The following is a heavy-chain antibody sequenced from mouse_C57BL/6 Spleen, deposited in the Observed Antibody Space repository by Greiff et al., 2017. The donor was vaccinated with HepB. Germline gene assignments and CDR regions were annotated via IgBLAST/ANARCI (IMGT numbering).Heavy chain of an antibody. J-gene: IGHJ2*01. CDR3: ARYDYGGDY. CDR2: IDPSDSYT. CDR1: GYTFTSYW. V-gene: IGHV1-50*01. Sequence: QVQLKQPGAELVKPGASVKLSCKASGYTFTSYWMQWVKQRPGQGLEWIGEIDPSDSYTNYNQKFKGKATLTVDTSSSTAYMQLSSLTSEDSAVYYCARYDYGGDYWGQGTTLTVSS. D-gene: IGHD2-4*01.